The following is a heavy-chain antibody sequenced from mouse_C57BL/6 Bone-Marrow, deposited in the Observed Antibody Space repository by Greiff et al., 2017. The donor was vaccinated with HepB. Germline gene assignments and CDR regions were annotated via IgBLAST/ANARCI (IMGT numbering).Heavy chain of an antibody. V-gene: IGHV5-12*01. Sequence: EVNVVESGGGLVQPGGSLKLSCAASGFTFSDYYMYWVRQTPEKRLEWVAYISNGGGSTYYPDTVKGRFTISRDNAKNTLYLQMSRLKSEDTAMYYCARLGTVAYFDYWGQGTTLTVSS. CDR3: ARLGTVAYFDY. J-gene: IGHJ2*01. D-gene: IGHD1-1*01. CDR2: ISNGGGST. CDR1: GFTFSDYY.